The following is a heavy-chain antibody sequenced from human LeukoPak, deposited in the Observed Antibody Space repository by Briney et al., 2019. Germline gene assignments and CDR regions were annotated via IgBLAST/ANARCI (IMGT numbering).Heavy chain of an antibody. CDR2: IRSKANSYAT. CDR1: GFTFSGSA. CDR3: TRTYYYDSSGRGGAFDI. Sequence: GGSLRLSCAASGFTFSGSAMHWVRQASGKGLEWVGRIRSKANSYATAYAASVKGRFTISRDDSKNTAYLQMDSLKTEDTAVYYCTRTYYYDSSGRGGAFDIRGQGTMVTVSS. V-gene: IGHV3-73*01. J-gene: IGHJ3*02. D-gene: IGHD3-22*01.